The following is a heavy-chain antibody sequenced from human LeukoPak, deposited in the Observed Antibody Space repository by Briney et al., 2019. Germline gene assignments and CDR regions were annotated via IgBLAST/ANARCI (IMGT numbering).Heavy chain of an antibody. CDR1: GYTFTGSY. Sequence: ASVKVSCKASGYTFTGSYIHWVRQAPGQGLEWMGWINPNSGVTKYAQNFQGRVTMTRDTSISTASMEMRSLKSDDTAVYYCARDFGSSSAWYEFDYWGQGTLVTVSS. J-gene: IGHJ4*02. CDR3: ARDFGSSSAWYEFDY. V-gene: IGHV1-2*02. D-gene: IGHD6-19*01. CDR2: INPNSGVT.